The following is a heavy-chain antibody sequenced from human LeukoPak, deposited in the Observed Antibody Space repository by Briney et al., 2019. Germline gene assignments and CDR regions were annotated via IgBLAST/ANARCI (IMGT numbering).Heavy chain of an antibody. D-gene: IGHD2-2*01. Sequence: ASVKVSCKASGYTFTSYDINWVRQATGQGLEWMGWMNPNSGNTGYAQKFQGRVTMTRNTSKSTAYMELSSLRSEDTAVYYCARLPPVGPNYCSSTSCYETRKNYWGQGTLVTVSS. CDR2: MNPNSGNT. CDR3: ARLPPVGPNYCSSTSCYETRKNY. J-gene: IGHJ4*02. CDR1: GYTFTSYD. V-gene: IGHV1-8*01.